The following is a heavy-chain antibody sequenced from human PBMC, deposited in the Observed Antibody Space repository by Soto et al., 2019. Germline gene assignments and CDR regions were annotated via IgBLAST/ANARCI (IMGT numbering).Heavy chain of an antibody. D-gene: IGHD3-22*01. CDR3: ARKYYYDSSGYYAYFDY. J-gene: IGHJ4*02. CDR1: GGTFSSYA. Sequence: SVKVSCKASGGTFSSYAISWVRQAPGQGLEWMGGIIPIFGTANYAQKFQGRVTITADESTSTAYMELSSLRSEDTAVYYCARKYYYDSSGYYAYFDYWGQGTLVTVSS. CDR2: IIPIFGTA. V-gene: IGHV1-69*13.